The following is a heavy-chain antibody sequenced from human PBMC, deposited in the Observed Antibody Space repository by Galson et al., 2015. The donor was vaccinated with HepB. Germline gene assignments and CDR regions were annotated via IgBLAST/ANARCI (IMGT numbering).Heavy chain of an antibody. CDR1: GYTFTSYY. J-gene: IGHJ6*02. Sequence: SVKVSCKASGYTFTSYYMHWVRQAPGQGLEWMGIINPSGGSTSYAQKFQGRVTMTRDTSTSTVYMELSSLRSEDTAVYYCARVGDSTSSYGGRDTYGMDVWGQGTTVTVSS. CDR3: ARVGDSTSSYGGRDTYGMDV. V-gene: IGHV1-46*01. CDR2: INPSGGST. D-gene: IGHD2-2*01.